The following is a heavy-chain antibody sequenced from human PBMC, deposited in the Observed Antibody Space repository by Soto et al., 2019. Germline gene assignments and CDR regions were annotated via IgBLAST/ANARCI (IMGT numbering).Heavy chain of an antibody. J-gene: IGHJ6*03. CDR2: INGSGGST. CDR3: AKDGHSGYDIYYYYYYMDV. CDR1: GFTFSSYA. V-gene: IGHV3-23*01. D-gene: IGHD5-12*01. Sequence: EVQLLESGGGLVQPGGSLRLSCAASGFTFSSYAMSWVRQAPGKGLEWVSAINGSGGSTYYEDSVKGRFTISRDNSKNTLYLQMNSLRAEDTAVYYCAKDGHSGYDIYYYYYYMDVWGKGTTVTVSS.